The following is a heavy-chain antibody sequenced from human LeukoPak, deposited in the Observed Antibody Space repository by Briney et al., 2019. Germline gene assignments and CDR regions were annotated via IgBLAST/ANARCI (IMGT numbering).Heavy chain of an antibody. V-gene: IGHV1-8*01. D-gene: IGHD3-9*01. CDR3: ARGSNVLRYFDWLLYSGDDAFDI. CDR1: GYTFTSYD. Sequence: GASVKVSCKASGYTFTSYDINWVRQATGQGLEWMGWMNPNSGNTGYAQKFQGRVTITRDTSASTAYMELSSLRSEDMAVYYCARGSNVLRYFDWLLYSGDDAFDIWGQGTMVTVSA. J-gene: IGHJ3*02. CDR2: MNPNSGNT.